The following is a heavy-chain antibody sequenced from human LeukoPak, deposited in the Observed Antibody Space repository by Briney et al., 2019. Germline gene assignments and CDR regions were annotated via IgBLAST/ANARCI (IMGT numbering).Heavy chain of an antibody. D-gene: IGHD6-6*01. CDR1: GFTFSSCW. CDR2: IKQDGSEK. CDR3: ARDRYSSSSLVPYYYYYYGMDV. V-gene: IGHV3-7*01. Sequence: GGSLRLSCAASGFTFSSCWMSWVRQAPGKGLEWVANIKQDGSEKYYVDSVKGRFTISRDNAKNSLYLQMNSLRAEDTAVYYCARDRYSSSSLVPYYYYYYGMDVWGQGTTVTVSS. J-gene: IGHJ6*02.